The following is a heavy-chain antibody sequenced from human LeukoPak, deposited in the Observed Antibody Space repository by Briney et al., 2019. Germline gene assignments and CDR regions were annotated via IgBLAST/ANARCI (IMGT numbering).Heavy chain of an antibody. Sequence: GGSLRLSCAASGFTFSSYGMHWVRQAPGKGLEWVAFIRYDGSNKYYADSVKGRFTISRDNSKNTLYLQMNSLRAEDTAVYYCAKDTPRRLWLDGGGLDLWGQGTLVTVSS. J-gene: IGHJ5*02. V-gene: IGHV3-30*02. CDR2: IRYDGSNK. CDR1: GFTFSSYG. CDR3: AKDTPRRLWLDGGGLDL. D-gene: IGHD6-19*01.